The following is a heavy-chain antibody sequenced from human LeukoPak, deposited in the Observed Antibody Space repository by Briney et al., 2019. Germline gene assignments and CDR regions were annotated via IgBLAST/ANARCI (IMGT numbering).Heavy chain of an antibody. J-gene: IGHJ4*02. D-gene: IGHD2-15*01. Sequence: NTSETLSLTCIVSGGSFSGYYWSWIRQPPGKGLEWIGEINHSGSTNYNPSLKSRVTISVDTSKNQFSLKLSSVTAADTAVYYCARGKYCSGGSCYQTDYWGQGTLVTVSS. CDR1: GGSFSGYY. V-gene: IGHV4-34*01. CDR3: ARGKYCSGGSCYQTDY. CDR2: INHSGST.